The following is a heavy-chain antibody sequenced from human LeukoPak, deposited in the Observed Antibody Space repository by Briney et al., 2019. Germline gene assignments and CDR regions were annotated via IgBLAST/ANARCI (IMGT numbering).Heavy chain of an antibody. CDR2: ISSSSSTI. Sequence: GGSLRLSCAASGFTFSSYSMNWVRQAPGKGLEWVSYISSSSSTIYCADSVKGRFTISRDNAKNSLYLQMNSLRAEDTAVYYCARGTAVTQTYYYYGMDVWGQGTTVTVSS. J-gene: IGHJ6*02. V-gene: IGHV3-48*01. CDR1: GFTFSSYS. CDR3: ARGTAVTQTYYYYGMDV. D-gene: IGHD4-11*01.